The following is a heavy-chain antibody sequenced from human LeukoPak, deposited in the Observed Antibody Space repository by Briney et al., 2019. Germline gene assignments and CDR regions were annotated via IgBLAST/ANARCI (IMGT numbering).Heavy chain of an antibody. CDR3: TTVRRSGYYDSSGYYYK. V-gene: IGHV3-15*01. CDR1: AISFSSYA. Sequence: GGSLRLSCSASAISFSSYAMTWLRQAPGKGLEWVGRIKSKTDGGTTDYAAPVKGRFTISRDDSKNTLYLQMNSLKTEDTAVYYCTTVRRSGYYDSSGYYYKWGQGTLVTVSS. CDR2: IKSKTDGGTT. D-gene: IGHD3-22*01. J-gene: IGHJ4*02.